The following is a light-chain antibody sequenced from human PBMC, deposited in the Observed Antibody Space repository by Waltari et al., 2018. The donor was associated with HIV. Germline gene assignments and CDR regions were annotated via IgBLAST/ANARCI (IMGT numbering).Light chain of an antibody. CDR1: RRDVGGYHY. CDR2: EVS. J-gene: IGLJ2*01. CDR3: SSYTSSSTLGVV. Sequence: QSALTQPASAPGSPGQSITIACTGTRRDVGGYHYVPWSQQHPGKAPKLMIYEVSNRPSGVSNRFSGSKSGNTASLTISGLQAEDEADYYCSSYTSSSTLGVVFGGGTKLTVL. V-gene: IGLV2-14*01.